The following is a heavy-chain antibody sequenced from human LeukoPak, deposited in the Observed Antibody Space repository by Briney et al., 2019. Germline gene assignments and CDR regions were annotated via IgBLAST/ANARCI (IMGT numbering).Heavy chain of an antibody. V-gene: IGHV3-21*01. J-gene: IGHJ4*02. Sequence: GGSLRLSCAASGFTFSSYAMSWVRQAPGKGLEWVSSISSSSSYIYYADSVKGRFTISRDNAKKSLYLQMNNLRAEHTAVYYCARGGITMVRGVITSLWGQGTLVTVSS. CDR3: ARGGITMVRGVITSL. CDR1: GFTFSSYA. CDR2: ISSSSSYI. D-gene: IGHD3-10*01.